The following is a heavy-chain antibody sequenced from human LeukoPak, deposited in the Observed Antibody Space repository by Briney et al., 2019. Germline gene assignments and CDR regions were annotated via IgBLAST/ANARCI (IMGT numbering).Heavy chain of an antibody. Sequence: GGSLRLSCAASGFTVSSNYMSWVRQAPGKGLEWVSVIYSGGSTYYADSVKGRFTISRDNSKNTLYLQMNSLRAEDTAVYYCARSRIAVAGRAPFDYWGQGTLVTVSS. D-gene: IGHD6-19*01. V-gene: IGHV3-66*01. CDR1: GFTVSSNY. J-gene: IGHJ4*02. CDR3: ARSRIAVAGRAPFDY. CDR2: IYSGGST.